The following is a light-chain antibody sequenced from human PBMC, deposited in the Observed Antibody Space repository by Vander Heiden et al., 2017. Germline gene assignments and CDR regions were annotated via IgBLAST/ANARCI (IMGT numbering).Light chain of an antibody. J-gene: IGKJ1*01. CDR1: QGIRND. V-gene: IGKV1-6*01. Sequence: AIQMTQSPSSLSASVGDRVTITCRASQGIRNDLGWYQQKPGKAPKLLIYAASSLQSRVPSRFTGSGSGTDFTLTISSLQPEDFATYYSLQEYTYPWTFGQGTKVEIK. CDR2: AAS. CDR3: LQEYTYPWT.